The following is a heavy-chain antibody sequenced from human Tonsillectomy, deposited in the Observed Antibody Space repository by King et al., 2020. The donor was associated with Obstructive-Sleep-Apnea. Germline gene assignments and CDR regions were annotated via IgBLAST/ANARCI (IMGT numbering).Heavy chain of an antibody. CDR3: ARSYCNSASCYYYYYSGMDV. D-gene: IGHD2-2*01. CDR1: GFTFSSYS. Sequence: VQLVESGGGLVKPGGSLRLSCAASGFTFSSYSMNWVRQAPGKGLEWVSSISSGSDYIYYADSVKGRFTISRDNAKNSLYLQMGSPRAEDTAVYYCARSYCNSASCYYYYYSGMDVWGQGTTFTVSS. V-gene: IGHV3-21*01. CDR2: ISSGSDYI. J-gene: IGHJ6*02.